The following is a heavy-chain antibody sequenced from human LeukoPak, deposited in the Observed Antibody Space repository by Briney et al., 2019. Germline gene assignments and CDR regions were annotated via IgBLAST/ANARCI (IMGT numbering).Heavy chain of an antibody. CDR1: GYTFTSYG. CDR3: TRDRGDFWSGYYIV. V-gene: IGHV1-18*01. D-gene: IGHD3-3*01. Sequence: ASVKVSCKASGYTFTSYGIIWVRQAPGQGLEWMGWISAYNGQTNNAQNLQGRVTMTTDTSTTTAYMELRSLRSDDTAVYYCTRDRGDFWSGYYIVWGQGTLVTVSS. J-gene: IGHJ4*02. CDR2: ISAYNGQT.